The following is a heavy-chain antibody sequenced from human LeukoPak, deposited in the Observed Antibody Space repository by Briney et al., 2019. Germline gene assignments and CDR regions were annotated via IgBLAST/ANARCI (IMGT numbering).Heavy chain of an antibody. V-gene: IGHV3-21*01. Sequence: PGGSLRLSCAASGFAFSSYSMNWVRQAPGKGLEWVSSISSSSSYIYYADSVKGRFTISRDNAKNSLYLQMNSLRAEDTAVYYCARVSFVDIVGSIAAAGIPAPVDYWGQGTLVTVSS. CDR1: GFAFSSYS. CDR3: ARVSFVDIVGSIAAAGIPAPVDY. CDR2: ISSSSSYI. D-gene: IGHD6-13*01. J-gene: IGHJ4*02.